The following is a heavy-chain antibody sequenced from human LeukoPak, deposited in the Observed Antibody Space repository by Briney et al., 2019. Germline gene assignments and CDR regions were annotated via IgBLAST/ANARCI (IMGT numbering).Heavy chain of an antibody. Sequence: ASVIVSCKPSGYTFTRHGFSGVRQAPGQGREWMGWISVYNGHTIYAQKCQGRVTMTKDTATSTGYSELTTLRSDAPALYYLSRAPSNSSGRYWYIDVWGRGTLVIVSS. D-gene: IGHD6-19*01. CDR1: GYTFTRHG. CDR2: ISVYNGHT. V-gene: IGHV1-18*01. J-gene: IGHJ2*01. CDR3: SRAPSNSSGRYWYIDV.